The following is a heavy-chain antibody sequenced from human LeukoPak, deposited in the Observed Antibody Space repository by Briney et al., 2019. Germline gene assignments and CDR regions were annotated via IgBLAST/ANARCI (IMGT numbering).Heavy chain of an antibody. V-gene: IGHV1-2*02. Sequence: ASVKVSCKASRYTFTGYYMHWVRQAPGQGLEWMGWINPNSGDTKYAQKFQGRVTMTRDTSISTAYMELTRLRSDDSAVYYCARGETEETGTRPDAFDIWGQGTMVTVSS. CDR2: INPNSGDT. J-gene: IGHJ3*02. CDR1: RYTFTGYY. CDR3: ARGETEETGTRPDAFDI. D-gene: IGHD6-13*01.